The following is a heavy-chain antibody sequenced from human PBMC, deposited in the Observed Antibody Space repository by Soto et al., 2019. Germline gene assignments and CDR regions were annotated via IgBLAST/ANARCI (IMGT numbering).Heavy chain of an antibody. CDR2: INAGNGNT. Sequence: GASVKVSCKTPGYIFTRYNIHWVRQAPGQRLEWMGWINAGNGNTKFSQKFQGRVTITRDTSASTAYMELRGLRSEDTAVYYCAILGTYYFDNSDNYFDFWGQGTLVTVSS. J-gene: IGHJ4*02. V-gene: IGHV1-3*01. CDR1: GYIFTRYN. CDR3: AILGTYYFDNSDNYFDF. D-gene: IGHD3-22*01.